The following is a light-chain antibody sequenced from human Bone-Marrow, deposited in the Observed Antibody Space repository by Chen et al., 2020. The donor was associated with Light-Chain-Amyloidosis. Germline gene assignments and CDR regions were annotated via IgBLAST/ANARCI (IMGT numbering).Light chain of an antibody. J-gene: IGLJ3*02. CDR1: NIGSTS. CDR3: QVWDRSSDRPV. CDR2: DDS. Sequence: SYVLTPPSSVSVAPGQTATIACGGNNIGSTSVHWYQQTPGQAPLLVVYDDSDRPSGIPERLSGSNSGNTATLTISRVEAGDEADYHCQVWDRSSDRPVFGGGTKLTVL. V-gene: IGLV3-21*02.